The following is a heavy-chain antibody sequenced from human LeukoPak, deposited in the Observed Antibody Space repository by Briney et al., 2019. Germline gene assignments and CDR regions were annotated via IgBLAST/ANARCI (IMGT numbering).Heavy chain of an antibody. Sequence: GASVKVSCKASGYIFTSYDINWVRQATGQGLEWMGRIIPILGIANYAQKFQGRVTITADKSTSTAYMELSSLRSEDTAVYYCAREGVAGPHGDYVSGGGGFSGYWGQGTLVTVSS. CDR1: GYIFTSYD. CDR3: AREGVAGPHGDYVSGGGGFSGY. J-gene: IGHJ4*02. CDR2: IIPILGIA. D-gene: IGHD4-17*01. V-gene: IGHV1-69*04.